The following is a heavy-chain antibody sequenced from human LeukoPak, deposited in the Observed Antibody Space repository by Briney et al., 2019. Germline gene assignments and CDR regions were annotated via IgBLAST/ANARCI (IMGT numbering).Heavy chain of an antibody. CDR3: ARVAPIVGATDYYYGMDV. D-gene: IGHD1-26*01. Sequence: SETLSLTCTVSGGSISSYYWSWIRQPPGKGPEWIGYIYYSGSTNYNPSLKSRVTISVDTSKNQFSLKLSSVTAADTAVYYCARVAPIVGATDYYYGMDVWGQGTTVTVSS. J-gene: IGHJ6*02. CDR2: IYYSGST. V-gene: IGHV4-59*01. CDR1: GGSISSYY.